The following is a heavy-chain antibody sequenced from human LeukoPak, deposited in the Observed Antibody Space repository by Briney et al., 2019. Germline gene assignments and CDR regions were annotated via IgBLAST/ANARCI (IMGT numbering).Heavy chain of an antibody. V-gene: IGHV4-39*07. CDR1: GGSISSSSYY. Sequence: SETLSLTCTVSGGSISSSSYYWGWIRQPPGKGLEWIGSIYYSGSTYYNPSLKSRVTMSVDTSKNQFSLKLSSVTAADTAVYYCARGPDDAFDIWGQGTMVTVSS. CDR2: IYYSGST. CDR3: ARGPDDAFDI. J-gene: IGHJ3*02.